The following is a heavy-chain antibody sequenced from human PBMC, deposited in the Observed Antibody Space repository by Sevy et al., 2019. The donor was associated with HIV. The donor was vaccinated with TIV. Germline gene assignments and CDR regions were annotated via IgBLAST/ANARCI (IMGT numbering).Heavy chain of an antibody. Sequence: GGSLRLSCAASGFTVSSNYMSWVRQAPGKGLEWVSVIYSSGSTYYADSVKGRFTISRDNSKNTLYLQMNSLRAEDTAVYYCARGGIAVAAYFDYWGQGTLVTVSS. J-gene: IGHJ4*02. CDR3: ARGGIAVAAYFDY. CDR1: GFTVSSNY. D-gene: IGHD6-19*01. V-gene: IGHV3-53*01. CDR2: IYSSGST.